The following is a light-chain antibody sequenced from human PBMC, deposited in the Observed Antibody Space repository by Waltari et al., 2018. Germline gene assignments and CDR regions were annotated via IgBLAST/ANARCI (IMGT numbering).Light chain of an antibody. CDR1: QSVSRTF. Sequence: EIVLTQSPGTLSLSPGDRATLSCRSSQSVSRTFAWYQQKPDQAPRLLIYGASTRATGIPDRFSGGGSGTDFSLTISRLEPEDFAVYYCQHYVRLPATFGQGTKVEIK. V-gene: IGKV3-20*01. CDR3: QHYVRLPAT. CDR2: GAS. J-gene: IGKJ1*01.